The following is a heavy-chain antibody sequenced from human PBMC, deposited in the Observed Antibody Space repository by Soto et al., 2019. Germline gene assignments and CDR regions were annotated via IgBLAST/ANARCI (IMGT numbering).Heavy chain of an antibody. V-gene: IGHV4-59*01. CDR2: IYYSGST. Sequence: LSVTCTVSAVPIIGYYWSWIRQPPGKGLECSGNIYYSGSTDYKPSLKSRVTISVDTSKNQFSLKLRSVTAADTAVYYCARERYYGIDVWGQGTTVTVSS. J-gene: IGHJ6*02. CDR3: ARERYYGIDV. CDR1: AVPIIGYY.